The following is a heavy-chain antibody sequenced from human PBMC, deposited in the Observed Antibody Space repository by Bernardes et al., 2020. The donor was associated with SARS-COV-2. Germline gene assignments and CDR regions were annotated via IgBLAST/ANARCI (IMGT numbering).Heavy chain of an antibody. CDR2: ISKTGSIT. V-gene: IGHV3-64D*06. CDR1: GFTFSNYA. D-gene: IGHD2-15*01. Sequence: GGSLRLSCSASGFTFSNYAMHWVRQAPEKGLEYILGISKTGSITKSADSVKGRFTMSRDNSKNILFLQMSSLKTEDTAVYYCVKDRGTGYCNGGSCPYFENWGQGTPVTVSS. J-gene: IGHJ4*02. CDR3: VKDRGTGYCNGGSCPYFEN.